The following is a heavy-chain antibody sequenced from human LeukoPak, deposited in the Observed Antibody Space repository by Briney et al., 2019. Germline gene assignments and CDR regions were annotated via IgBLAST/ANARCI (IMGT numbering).Heavy chain of an antibody. CDR1: GHTFSISW. CDR2: IYVGDSDT. D-gene: IGHD2-21*02. CDR3: ARCGHYDAYRV. Sequence: GDSLKISCKGSGHTFSISWIGWVRQKPGEGLEWMGIIYVGDSDTRYNPSFQGQVTISADRSTSTAYLQWSSQKSSDTAIYYCARCGHYDAYRVWGQGTLVSVSS. J-gene: IGHJ3*01. V-gene: IGHV5-51*01.